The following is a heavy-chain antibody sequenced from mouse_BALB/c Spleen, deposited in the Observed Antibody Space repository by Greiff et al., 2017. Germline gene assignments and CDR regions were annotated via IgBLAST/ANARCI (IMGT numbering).Heavy chain of an antibody. D-gene: IGHD2-4*01. CDR1: GYTFTDYN. V-gene: IGHV1-18*01. J-gene: IGHJ4*01. Sequence: EVQLQQSGPELVKPGASVKIPCKASGYTFTDYNMDWVKQSHGKSLVWSGDINPNNGGTIYNQKFKGKATLTVDKSSSTAYMELRSLTSEDTAVYDCARWCMIGYYAMDYWGQGTSVTVSA. CDR2: INPNNGGT. CDR3: ARWCMIGYYAMDY.